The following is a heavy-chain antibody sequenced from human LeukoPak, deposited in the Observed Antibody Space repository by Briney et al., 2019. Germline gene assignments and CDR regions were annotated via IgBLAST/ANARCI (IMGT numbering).Heavy chain of an antibody. J-gene: IGHJ4*02. D-gene: IGHD3-10*01. CDR3: AKDTVLLWLGELFSNGLDY. V-gene: IGHV3-30*18. CDR2: ISYDGSNK. CDR1: GFTFSSYG. Sequence: GGSLRLSCAASGFTFSSYGMHWVRQAPGKGLEWVAVISYDGSNKYYADSVKGRFTISRDNSKNTLYLQMNSLRAEDTAVYYCAKDTVLLWLGELFSNGLDYWGQGTLVTVSS.